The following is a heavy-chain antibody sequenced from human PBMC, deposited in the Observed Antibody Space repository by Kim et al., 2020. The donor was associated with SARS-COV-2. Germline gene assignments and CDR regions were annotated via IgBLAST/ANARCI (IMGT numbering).Heavy chain of an antibody. J-gene: IGHJ5*02. V-gene: IGHV4-4*01. Sequence: SYHPSLKSRVTMSLDKSKNQFSLRLSSVTAADTAVYSCARVDARSLIFHLWGQGTLVTVSS. CDR3: ARVDARSLIFHL. D-gene: IGHD3-16*02.